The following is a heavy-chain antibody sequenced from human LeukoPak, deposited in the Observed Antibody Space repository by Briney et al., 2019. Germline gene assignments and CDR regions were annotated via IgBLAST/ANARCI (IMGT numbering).Heavy chain of an antibody. CDR1: GYTFTSYG. CDR3: ARDTGAGVVTATFDY. Sequence: ASVKVSCTASGYTFTSYGISWVRQAPGQGREWMGWISAYNGNTNYAQKLQGRVTMTTDTSTSTAYMELRSLRSDDTAVYYCARDTGAGVVTATFDYWGQGTLVTVSS. D-gene: IGHD2-21*02. V-gene: IGHV1-18*01. CDR2: ISAYNGNT. J-gene: IGHJ4*02.